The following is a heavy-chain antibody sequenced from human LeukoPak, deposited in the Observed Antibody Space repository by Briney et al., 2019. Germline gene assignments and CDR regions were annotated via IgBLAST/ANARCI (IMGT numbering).Heavy chain of an antibody. CDR1: GGSITNYF. Sequence: SETLSLTCTVSGGSITNYFWTWIRQPAGKGLEWIGRIYTSGSTNYNPSLKSRVTMSVDTSKNQFSLKLSSVTAADTAVYYCARVRGELTYWFDPWGQGTLVTVSS. CDR3: ARVRGELTYWFDP. V-gene: IGHV4-4*07. J-gene: IGHJ5*02. CDR2: IYTSGST. D-gene: IGHD1-7*01.